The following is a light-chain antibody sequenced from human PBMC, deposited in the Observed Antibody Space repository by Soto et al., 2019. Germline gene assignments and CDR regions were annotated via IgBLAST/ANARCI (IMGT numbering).Light chain of an antibody. Sequence: HSVLTQPASVSGSPGQSITISCTGTSSDVGGYNYVSWYQQHPGKAPKLMIYDVSNRPSGVSNRFSGSKSGNTASLTISGLQAEDEADYYCSSYTSSSSVGVFGGGTKVTVL. V-gene: IGLV2-14*01. CDR1: SSDVGGYNY. CDR3: SSYTSSSSVGV. CDR2: DVS. J-gene: IGLJ2*01.